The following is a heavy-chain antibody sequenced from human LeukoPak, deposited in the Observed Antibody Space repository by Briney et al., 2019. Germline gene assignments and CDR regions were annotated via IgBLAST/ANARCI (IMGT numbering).Heavy chain of an antibody. Sequence: GGSLRLSCAASGFTFSSYAMSWVRQAPGKGLEWVSAISGSGGSTYYADSVKGRFTISGDNSKNTLYLQMNSLRAEDTAVYYCAKVGDYYYGSGLFDYWGQGTLVTVSS. CDR3: AKVGDYYYGSGLFDY. V-gene: IGHV3-23*01. D-gene: IGHD3-10*01. CDR2: ISGSGGST. J-gene: IGHJ4*02. CDR1: GFTFSSYA.